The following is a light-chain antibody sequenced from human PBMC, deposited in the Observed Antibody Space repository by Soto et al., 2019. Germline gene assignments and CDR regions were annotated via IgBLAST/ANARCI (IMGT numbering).Light chain of an antibody. CDR1: SSNIGSNT. CDR2: SNN. Sequence: QAVLTQPPSASGTPGQRVTISCSGSSSNIGSNTVNWYQQLPGTAPKLLLYSNNQRPSGVPDRFSGSKSGTSASLAISGLQSEDEADSYCAAWDDSRNGVVFFGGTKVTVL. V-gene: IGLV1-44*01. J-gene: IGLJ2*01. CDR3: AAWDDSRNGVV.